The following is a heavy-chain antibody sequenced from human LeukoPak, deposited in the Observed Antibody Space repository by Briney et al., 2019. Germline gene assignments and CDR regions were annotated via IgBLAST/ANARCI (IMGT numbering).Heavy chain of an antibody. CDR2: IYHSGST. V-gene: IGHV4-4*02. CDR3: ARDSAKLWFQGMDV. Sequence: KPSGTLSLTCAVSGGAISSSNWWTWVRQPRGKGLEWIGEIYHSGSTNYNPSLKSRVTISVDKSKNQFSLKLSSVTAADTAVYYCARDSAKLWFQGMDVWGQGTTVTVSS. D-gene: IGHD3-10*01. J-gene: IGHJ6*02. CDR1: GGAISSSNW.